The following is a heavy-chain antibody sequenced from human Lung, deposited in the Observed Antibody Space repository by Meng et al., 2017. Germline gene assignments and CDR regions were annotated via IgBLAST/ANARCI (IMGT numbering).Heavy chain of an antibody. J-gene: IGHJ4*02. Sequence: EVQRLESGGGVVQPGGSPRLSCVASGFTFSSYAMTWGRQAPGKGLEWVSSISGSGGSTYYADSVRGRFTISRDNSKNTVYLQMNSLRAEDTAIYYCVRRIEYSSSSGYWGQGTLVTVSS. CDR2: ISGSGGST. D-gene: IGHD6-6*01. V-gene: IGHV3-23*01. CDR1: GFTFSSYA. CDR3: VRRIEYSSSSGY.